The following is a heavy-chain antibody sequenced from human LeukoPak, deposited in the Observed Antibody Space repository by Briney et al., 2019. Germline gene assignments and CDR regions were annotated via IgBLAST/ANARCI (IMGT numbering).Heavy chain of an antibody. CDR2: IDPSSTYI. V-gene: IGHV3-21*01. D-gene: IGHD4-17*01. CDR3: TRGSYGDYEY. J-gene: IGHJ4*02. Sequence: GGSLRLSCSASRFTFSSYTMNWVRQAPGKGLEWVSSIDPSSTYIYYADSVKGRFTISRDDAQNSLYLQMNSLRAEDTAVYYCTRGSYGDYEYWGQGTLVTVSS. CDR1: RFTFSSYT.